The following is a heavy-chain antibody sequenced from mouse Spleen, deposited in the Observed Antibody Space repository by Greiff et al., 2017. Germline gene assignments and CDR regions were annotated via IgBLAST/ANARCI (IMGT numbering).Heavy chain of an antibody. Sequence: VKLVESGAELARPGASVKLSCKASGYTFTSYGISWVKQRTGPGLEWIGEIYPRSGNTYYNEKFKGKATLTADKSSSTAYMELRSLTSEDSAVYFCARSGDYLDYWGQGTTLTVSS. CDR2: IYPRSGNT. D-gene: IGHD3-1*01. V-gene: IGHV1-81*01. CDR3: ARSGDYLDY. J-gene: IGHJ2*01. CDR1: GYTFTSYG.